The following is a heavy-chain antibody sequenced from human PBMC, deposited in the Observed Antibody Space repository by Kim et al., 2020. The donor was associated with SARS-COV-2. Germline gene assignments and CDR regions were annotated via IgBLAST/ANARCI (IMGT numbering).Heavy chain of an antibody. CDR3: ARGYYDSSGYYEMFDY. D-gene: IGHD3-22*01. J-gene: IGHJ4*02. CDR1: GGTFSSYA. V-gene: IGHV1-69*04. CDR2: IIPILGIA. Sequence: SSVKVSCKASGGTFSSYAISWVRQAPGQGLEWMGRIIPILGIANYAQKFQGRVTITADKSTSTAYMELSSLRSEDTAVYYCARGYYDSSGYYEMFDYWGQGTLVTVSS.